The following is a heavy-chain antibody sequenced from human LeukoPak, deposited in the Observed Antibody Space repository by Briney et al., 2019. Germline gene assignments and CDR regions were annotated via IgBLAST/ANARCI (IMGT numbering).Heavy chain of an antibody. CDR1: GYTLTELF. CDR3: ATGGITIFGVALDY. Sequence: ASVKVSCKVSGYTLTELFMHWVRQAPGKGLEWMGGFDPEDGETIYAQKFQGRVTMTEDTSTDTAYMELSSLRSEDTAVYYCATGGITIFGVALDYWGQGTLVTVSS. D-gene: IGHD3-3*01. CDR2: FDPEDGET. V-gene: IGHV1-24*01. J-gene: IGHJ4*02.